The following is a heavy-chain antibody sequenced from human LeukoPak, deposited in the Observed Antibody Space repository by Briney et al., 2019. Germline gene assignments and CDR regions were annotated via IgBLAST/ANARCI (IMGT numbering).Heavy chain of an antibody. CDR2: INPNSGGT. Sequence: ASVKVSCKASVYTFTGYYMHWVRQAPGQGREGMGRINPNSGGTNYAQKFAGKVTMTRDTSISTAYMELTRLRSDDTAVYYCARDGGNSMVRGALDYWGQGTLVTVSS. CDR1: VYTFTGYY. CDR3: ARDGGNSMVRGALDY. D-gene: IGHD3-10*01. V-gene: IGHV1-2*02. J-gene: IGHJ4*02.